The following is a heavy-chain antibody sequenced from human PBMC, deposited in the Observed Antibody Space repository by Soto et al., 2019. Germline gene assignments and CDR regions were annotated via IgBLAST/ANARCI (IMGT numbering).Heavy chain of an antibody. CDR2: ISAYNGNT. CDR3: ARDIVVVPAAINYYYYYGMDV. D-gene: IGHD2-2*02. J-gene: IGHJ6*02. Sequence: GASVKVSCKASGYTFTSYGISWVRQAPGQGLEWMGWISAYNGNTNYAQKLQGRVTMTTDTSTSTAYMELRSLRSDDTAVYYCARDIVVVPAAINYYYYYGMDVWGQGTTVTVSS. V-gene: IGHV1-18*04. CDR1: GYTFTSYG.